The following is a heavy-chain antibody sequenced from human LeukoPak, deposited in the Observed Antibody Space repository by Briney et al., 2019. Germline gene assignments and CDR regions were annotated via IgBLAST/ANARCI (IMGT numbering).Heavy chain of an antibody. V-gene: IGHV3-53*01. D-gene: IGHD6-13*01. CDR3: ARLAVGAAGDL. Sequence: GGSLRLSCAASGFTVSSNYMSWVRQAPGKGLEWVSVIYSGGSTYYADSVKGRFTISRDNSKNTLYLQMNSLRAEDTALYHCARLAVGAAGDLWGQGTLVTVSS. CDR2: IYSGGST. CDR1: GFTVSSNY. J-gene: IGHJ4*02.